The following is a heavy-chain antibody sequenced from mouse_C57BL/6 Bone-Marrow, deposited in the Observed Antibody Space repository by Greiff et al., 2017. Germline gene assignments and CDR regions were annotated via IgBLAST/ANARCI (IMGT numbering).Heavy chain of an antibody. CDR3: ARMEFYYGSTFYAMDY. D-gene: IGHD1-1*01. Sequence: QVQLQQSGAELVRPGASVKLSCKASGYTFTDYYINWVKQRPGQGLEWIARIYPGSGNTYYNEKFKGKATLTAEKSSSTAYMQLSSLTSEDSAVYFCARMEFYYGSTFYAMDYWGQGTSVTVSS. J-gene: IGHJ4*01. CDR2: IYPGSGNT. CDR1: GYTFTDYY. V-gene: IGHV1-76*01.